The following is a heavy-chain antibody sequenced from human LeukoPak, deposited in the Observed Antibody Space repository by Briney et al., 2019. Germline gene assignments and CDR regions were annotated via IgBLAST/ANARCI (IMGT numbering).Heavy chain of an antibody. CDR3: ARDLLGWELHYFDY. J-gene: IGHJ4*02. V-gene: IGHV3-21*01. CDR1: GFTSRSYS. CDR2: ISSSSSYI. D-gene: IGHD1-26*01. Sequence: GGSLRLSCAASGFTSRSYSMNWVRQAPGKGLEWVSSISSSSSYIYYADSVKGRFTISRDNAKNSPYLQMNSLRAEDTAVYYCARDLLGWELHYFDYWGQGTLVTVSS.